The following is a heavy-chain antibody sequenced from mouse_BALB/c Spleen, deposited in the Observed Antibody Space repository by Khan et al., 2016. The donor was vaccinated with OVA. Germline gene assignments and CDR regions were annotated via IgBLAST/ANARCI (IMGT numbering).Heavy chain of an antibody. CDR3: ARVGYSGTMDY. J-gene: IGHJ4*01. V-gene: IGHV9-3-1*01. D-gene: IGHD2-3*01. Sequence: QIQLVQSGPELKNPGETVRISCKASGYPFTKNGMNWVKQTPGKGLKWMGWINTYTREPAYADDFKGRFAFSLETSASTAYLQISNLKNEDTATYFCARVGYSGTMDYWGQGTSFTVSS. CDR1: GYPFTKNG. CDR2: INTYTREP.